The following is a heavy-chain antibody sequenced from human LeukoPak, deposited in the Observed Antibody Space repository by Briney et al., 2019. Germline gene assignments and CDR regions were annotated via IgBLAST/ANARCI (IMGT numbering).Heavy chain of an antibody. V-gene: IGHV4-34*01. Sequence: ASETLSLTCAVYGGSFSGYYWSWIRQPPGKGLEWIGEINHSGSTNYNPSLKSRVTISVDTSKNQFSLKLSSVTAADTAVYYCARAQSGLFGLWGQGTLVTVSS. D-gene: IGHD3-22*01. J-gene: IGHJ4*02. CDR1: GGSFSGYY. CDR2: INHSGST. CDR3: ARAQSGLFGL.